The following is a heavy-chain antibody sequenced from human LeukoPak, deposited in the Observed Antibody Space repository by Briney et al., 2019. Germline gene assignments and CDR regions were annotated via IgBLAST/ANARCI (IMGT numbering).Heavy chain of an antibody. D-gene: IGHD3-22*01. Sequence: VASVTVSFTGSGYTFTSYYMHWVRQAPGQGVGWMGVINPSGGSTSYAQKFQGRVTMTRDTSTSTVYMELSSLRSEDTAVYYCARVFSDYYDSSGYDGFDYWGQGTLVTVSS. CDR3: ARVFSDYYDSSGYDGFDY. CDR2: INPSGGST. V-gene: IGHV1-46*01. J-gene: IGHJ4*02. CDR1: GYTFTSYY.